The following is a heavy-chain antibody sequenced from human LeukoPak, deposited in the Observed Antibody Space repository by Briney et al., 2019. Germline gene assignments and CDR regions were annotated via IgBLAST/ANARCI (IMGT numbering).Heavy chain of an antibody. CDR3: ARDVGGSLDY. J-gene: IGHJ4*02. CDR2: IKGDESAR. D-gene: IGHD1-26*01. Sequence: GGSLRLSCAATGFSFSIYWMAWVRQAPGKGLEWVANIKGDESARHQADSVKGRFTISRDNAQRSVYLQMSRLRGEDTGVYYCARDVGGSLDYWGQGTLVTVSS. V-gene: IGHV3-7*01. CDR1: GFSFSIYW.